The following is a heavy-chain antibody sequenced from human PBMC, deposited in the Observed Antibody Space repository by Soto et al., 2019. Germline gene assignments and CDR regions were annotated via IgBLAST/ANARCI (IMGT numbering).Heavy chain of an antibody. J-gene: IGHJ6*02. CDR2: IYYSGST. D-gene: IGHD1-1*01. CDR1: GGSISSYY. Sequence: QVQLQESGPGLVKPSENLSLTCTVSGGSISSYYWSWIRQPPGKGLEWIGYIYYSGSTNYNPSLKSRVTISVETSKNQFSLKLSSVTAADTAVYYCASTNVEKGYYYYGMDVWGQGTTVTVSS. V-gene: IGHV4-59*08. CDR3: ASTNVEKGYYYYGMDV.